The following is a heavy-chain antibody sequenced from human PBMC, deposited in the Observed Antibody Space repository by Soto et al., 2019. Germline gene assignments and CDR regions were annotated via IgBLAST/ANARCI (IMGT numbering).Heavy chain of an antibody. CDR1: GGSISSSSYY. J-gene: IGHJ6*02. V-gene: IGHV4-39*01. D-gene: IGHD6-13*01. CDR2: IYYSGST. CDR3: ARPWRWQQSRMDV. Sequence: PSETLSLTCTVSGGSISSSSYYWGWIRQPPGKGLEWIGSIYYSGSTYYNPSLKSRVTISVDTSKNQFSLKLSSVTAADTAVYYCARPWRWQQSRMDVWGQGTTVTVSS.